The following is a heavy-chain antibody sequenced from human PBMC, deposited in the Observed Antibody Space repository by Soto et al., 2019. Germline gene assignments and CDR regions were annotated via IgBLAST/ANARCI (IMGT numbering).Heavy chain of an antibody. D-gene: IGHD3-10*01. CDR2: IRSKAYGGTT. CDR3: TTGSTMDDYGMGV. CDR1: GFTFGDYA. J-gene: IGHJ6*02. V-gene: IGHV3-49*03. Sequence: PGGSLRLSCTASGFTFGDYAMSWFRQAPGKGLEWVGFIRSKAYGGTTEYAASVKGRFTISRDDSKNTLYLQMNSLKTEDTAVYYCTTGSTMDDYGMGVWGQGTTVTVSS.